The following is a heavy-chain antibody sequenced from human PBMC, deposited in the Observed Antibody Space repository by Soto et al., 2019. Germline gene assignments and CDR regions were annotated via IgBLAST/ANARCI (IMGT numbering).Heavy chain of an antibody. V-gene: IGHV3-72*01. Sequence: GGSLRLSCAASGLTFSDRYMDWVRQAPGKGLEWVGRTKNKANSYTTEYAASVKGRFTISRDYSRDSVYLQMNSLKTDGTAVYYCTIEGAYPGPDFDYWGQGTLVTVSS. CDR2: TKNKANSYTT. J-gene: IGHJ4*02. CDR3: TIEGAYPGPDFDY. D-gene: IGHD3-16*01. CDR1: GLTFSDRY.